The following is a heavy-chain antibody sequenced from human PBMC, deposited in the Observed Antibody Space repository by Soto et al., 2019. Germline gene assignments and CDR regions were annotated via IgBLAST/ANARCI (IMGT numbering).Heavy chain of an antibody. CDR3: ARAEYKGYDFWSGPTGFDY. J-gene: IGHJ4*02. Sequence: PSETLSLTCTVSGGSISSGDYYWSWIRQPPGEGLEWIGYIYYSGSTYYNPSLKSRVTISVDTSKNQFSLKLSSVTAADTAVYYCARAEYKGYDFWSGPTGFDYWGQGTLVTVSS. CDR2: IYYSGST. V-gene: IGHV4-30-4*01. D-gene: IGHD3-3*01. CDR1: GGSISSGDYY.